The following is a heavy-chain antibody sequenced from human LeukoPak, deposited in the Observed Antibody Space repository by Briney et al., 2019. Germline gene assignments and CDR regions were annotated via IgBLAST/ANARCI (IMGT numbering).Heavy chain of an antibody. CDR3: ARSYGAFEGATYYYYGMDV. Sequence: GASVKVSCKASGYTFTNYGPSWVRQAPGQGLEWMGWINTNTGNPKSAQGFTERFVFSLDASVSTAYLQISSLKAADTAVYYCARSYGAFEGATYYYYGMDVWGQGTTVTVSS. CDR1: GYTFTNYG. V-gene: IGHV7-4-1*02. J-gene: IGHJ6*02. D-gene: IGHD3-10*01. CDR2: INTNTGNP.